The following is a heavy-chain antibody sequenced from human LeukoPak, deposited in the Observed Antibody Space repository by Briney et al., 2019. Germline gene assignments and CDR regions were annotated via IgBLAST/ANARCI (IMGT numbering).Heavy chain of an antibody. V-gene: IGHV1-69*04. CDR3: ARLGIVVVPAAIEYGYFDY. CDR2: IIPILGIA. D-gene: IGHD2-2*02. CDR1: GGTFSSYA. J-gene: IGHJ4*02. Sequence: GSSVKVSCKASGGTFSSYAISWVRQAPGQGLEWMGRIIPILGIANYAQKFQGRVTITADKSTSTAYMELSSLRSEDTAVYYCARLGIVVVPAAIEYGYFDYWGQGTLVTVSS.